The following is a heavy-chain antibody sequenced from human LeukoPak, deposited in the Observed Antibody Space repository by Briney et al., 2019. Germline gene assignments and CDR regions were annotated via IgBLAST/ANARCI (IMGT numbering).Heavy chain of an antibody. CDR3: ARTYRIAAAGTAPPYDAFDI. J-gene: IGHJ3*02. CDR1: GYTFRNYG. V-gene: IGHV1-18*01. CDR2: ISPYNGNT. Sequence: GASVKVSCKTSGYTFRNYGITWVRQIPGQGLEWMGWISPYNGNTSYAQKFQGRVTMTRDMSTSTVYMELSSLRSEDTAVYYCARTYRIAAAGTAPPYDAFDIWGQGTMVTVSS. D-gene: IGHD6-13*01.